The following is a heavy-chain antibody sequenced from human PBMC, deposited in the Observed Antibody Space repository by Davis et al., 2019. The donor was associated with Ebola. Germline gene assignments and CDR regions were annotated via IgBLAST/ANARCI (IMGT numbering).Heavy chain of an antibody. J-gene: IGHJ6*02. CDR1: GFTFSSYA. CDR3: ARDPTRTYYDFWSGSSDYYYGMDV. V-gene: IGHV3-23*01. D-gene: IGHD3-3*01. Sequence: GESLKISCAASGFTFSSYAMSWVRQAPGKGLEWVSCISGSGGSTEYADSAKGRLTISRDNAKNTLYLQMNSLRAEDTAVYYCARDPTRTYYDFWSGSSDYYYGMDVWGQGTTVTVSS. CDR2: ISGSGGST.